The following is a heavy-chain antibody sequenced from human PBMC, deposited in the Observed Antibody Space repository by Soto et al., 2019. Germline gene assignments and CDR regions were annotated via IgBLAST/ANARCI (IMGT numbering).Heavy chain of an antibody. CDR1: GGSISSGGYY. D-gene: IGHD3-10*01. Sequence: SETLSLTCTVSGGSISSGGYYWSWIRQHPGKGLEWIGYIYYSGFTNYNPSLKSRVTISVDTSKNQFSLKLSSVTAADTAVYYCARVWGGAFDIWGQGTMVTVSS. CDR2: IYYSGFT. V-gene: IGHV4-61*08. CDR3: ARVWGGAFDI. J-gene: IGHJ3*02.